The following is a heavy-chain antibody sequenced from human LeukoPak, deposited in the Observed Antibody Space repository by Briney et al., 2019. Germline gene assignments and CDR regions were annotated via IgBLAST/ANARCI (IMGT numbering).Heavy chain of an antibody. V-gene: IGHV4-59*01. D-gene: IGHD6-19*01. Sequence: WETLCLTCTVSGGSISTYYWSWIRQPPGKGLEWIGYMYRTGSTNYNPSLKSRVTVTPDTSKNQFSLRLTSVTAADTAVYYCAREGTYGWYNWFDPWGQGTLATVTS. CDR1: GGSISTYY. CDR3: AREGTYGWYNWFDP. J-gene: IGHJ5*02. CDR2: MYRTGST.